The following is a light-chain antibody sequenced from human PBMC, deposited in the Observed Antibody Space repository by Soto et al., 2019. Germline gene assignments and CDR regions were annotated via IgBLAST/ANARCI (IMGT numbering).Light chain of an antibody. CDR1: QGISIY. V-gene: IGKV1-8*01. CDR2: AAS. J-gene: IGKJ4*01. CDR3: QQYNTFLT. Sequence: AIRMTQSPSSLSASTGDRVTITCRASQGISIYLAWYQQKPGKAPKLLIYAASTLQSGVPSRFSGSGSGTEFTLTISSLQPDDSATYYCQQYNTFLTFGGRTKVDI.